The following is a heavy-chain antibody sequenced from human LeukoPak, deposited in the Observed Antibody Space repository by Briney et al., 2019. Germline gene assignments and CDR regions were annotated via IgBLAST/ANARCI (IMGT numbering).Heavy chain of an antibody. J-gene: IGHJ6*03. D-gene: IGHD3-16*01. Sequence: PSETLSLTCTVSGGSISSGGYYWSWIRQHPGKGLEWIGYIYCSGSTYYNPSLKSRVTISVDTSKNQFSLKLSSVTAADTAVYYCARELRVGDYYYYYMDVWGKGTTVTVSS. CDR3: ARELRVGDYYYYYMDV. CDR1: GGSISSGGYY. CDR2: IYCSGST. V-gene: IGHV4-31*03.